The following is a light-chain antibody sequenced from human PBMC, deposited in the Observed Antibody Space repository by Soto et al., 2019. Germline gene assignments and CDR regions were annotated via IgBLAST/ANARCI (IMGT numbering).Light chain of an antibody. CDR1: QSLLHSTGYTF. Sequence: DIVMTQSQLSLPVTPGEPASISCRYSQSLLHSTGYTFLDRYLQRPGQSPQLLIYLGSIRASEVPDRFSGSGSGTAFTIEISGVEAEDIGVYYRMQGLQPPTIGQGTRLEIK. CDR3: MQGLQPPT. J-gene: IGKJ5*01. V-gene: IGKV2-28*01. CDR2: LGS.